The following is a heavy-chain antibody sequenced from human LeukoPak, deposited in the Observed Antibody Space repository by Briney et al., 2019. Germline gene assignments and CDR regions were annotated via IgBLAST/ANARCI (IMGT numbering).Heavy chain of an antibody. CDR2: IIPILGIA. Sequence: SVKVSCKASGGTFSSYAISWVRQAPGQGLEWMGRIIPILGIANYAQKFQGRVTITADKSTSTAYMELSSLRSEDTAVYYCARGREGSDDAFDIWGQGTMVAVSS. J-gene: IGHJ3*02. CDR3: ARGREGSDDAFDI. V-gene: IGHV1-69*04. CDR1: GGTFSSYA. D-gene: IGHD3-10*01.